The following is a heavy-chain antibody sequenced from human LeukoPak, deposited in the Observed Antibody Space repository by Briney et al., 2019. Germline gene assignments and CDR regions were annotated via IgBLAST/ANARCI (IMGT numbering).Heavy chain of an antibody. D-gene: IGHD6-13*01. CDR3: ARTGRIADAFDI. V-gene: IGHV3-48*03. CDR1: GFTFSSYE. CDR2: ISSSGSTI. J-gene: IGHJ3*02. Sequence: GGSLRLSCAASGFTFSSYEMNWVRQAPGKGVEGVSYISSSGSTIYYADSVKGRFTISRDNAKNSLYLQMNSLRAEDTAVYYCARTGRIADAFDIWGQGTMVTVSS.